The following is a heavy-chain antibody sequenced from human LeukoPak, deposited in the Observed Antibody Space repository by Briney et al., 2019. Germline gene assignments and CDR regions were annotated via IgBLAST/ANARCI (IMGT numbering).Heavy chain of an antibody. V-gene: IGHV3-21*01. Sequence: GGSLRLSCAASGFTFSSYSMNWVRQAPGKGLEWVSSISSSSSYIYYADSVKGRFTISRDNAKNSLYLQMNSLRAEDTAVYYCARGYSGYDWGAFDIWGQGTMVTVSS. CDR2: ISSSSSYI. CDR3: ARGYSGYDWGAFDI. CDR1: GFTFSSYS. J-gene: IGHJ3*02. D-gene: IGHD5-12*01.